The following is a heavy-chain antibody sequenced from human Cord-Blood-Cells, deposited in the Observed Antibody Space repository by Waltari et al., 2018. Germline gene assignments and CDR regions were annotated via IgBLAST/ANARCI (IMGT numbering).Heavy chain of an antibody. CDR3: ARSWNDNWFDP. J-gene: IGHJ5*02. CDR1: GCTFSSFA. CDR2: IIPIFGTA. D-gene: IGHD1-1*01. Sequence: QVQLVQSGAAVKKPGSSVKVSCQASGCTFSSFAIRWGRQAPGQGLEWMGGIIPIFGTANYAQKFQGRVTITADESTSTAYMELSSLRSEDTAVYYCARSWNDNWFDPWGQGTLVTVSS. V-gene: IGHV1-69*01.